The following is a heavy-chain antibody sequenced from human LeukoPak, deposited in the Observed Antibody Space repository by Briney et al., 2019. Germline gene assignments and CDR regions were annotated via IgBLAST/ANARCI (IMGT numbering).Heavy chain of an antibody. CDR2: IKEDGSEM. D-gene: IGHD4-17*01. CDR3: ARDPTVTSWGYFDL. Sequence: PGGSLRLSCAASGLTFKKYWMTWVRQAPGKGLEWVANIKEDGSEMYYVDSVEGRFTISRDNAKNSVCLQMNSLRAEDTAVYYCARDPTVTSWGYFDLWGQGTLVTVSS. V-gene: IGHV3-7*01. CDR1: GLTFKKYW. J-gene: IGHJ4*02.